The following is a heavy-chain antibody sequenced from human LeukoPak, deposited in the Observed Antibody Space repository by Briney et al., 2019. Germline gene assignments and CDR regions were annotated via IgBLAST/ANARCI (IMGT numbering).Heavy chain of an antibody. CDR3: ARRLSPYSSIWPLDY. J-gene: IGHJ4*02. CDR1: GFTFSSHA. Sequence: PGGSLRLSCAASGFTFSSHAMHWVRQAPGKGLEWVAVILYDGSNKYYADSMKGRFTISRDNSKNTLYLQMNSLRAEDTALYYCARRLSPYSSIWPLDYWGQGTLATVSS. V-gene: IGHV3-30-3*01. D-gene: IGHD6-13*01. CDR2: ILYDGSNK.